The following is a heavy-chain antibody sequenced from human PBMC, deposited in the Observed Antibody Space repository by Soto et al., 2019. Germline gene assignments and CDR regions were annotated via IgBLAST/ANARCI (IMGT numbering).Heavy chain of an antibody. D-gene: IGHD1-26*01. CDR1: GFSFCSFA. CDR3: AKGVELDV. CDR2: IGDSGAST. V-gene: IGHV3-23*01. J-gene: IGHJ6*04. Sequence: EVLLLESGGGLVQPGGSLRLSCEASGFSFCSFAMNWVRQAPGKGLEWVSAIGDSGASTYYADSVKGRFTISRDNSRNTLYLQLNSLRAEDTAVYYCAKGVELDVWGNGTTVTVSS.